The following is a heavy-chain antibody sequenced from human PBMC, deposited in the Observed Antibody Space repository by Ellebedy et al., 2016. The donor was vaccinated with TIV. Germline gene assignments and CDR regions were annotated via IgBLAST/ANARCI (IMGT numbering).Heavy chain of an antibody. D-gene: IGHD2-21*02. V-gene: IGHV1-58*01. CDR2: IVVGRGNT. J-gene: IGHJ3*01. CDR1: GFTFSSSA. Sequence: ASVKVSCKASGFTFSSSAVQWVRQARGQRLEWIGWIVVGRGNTNYAQKFQERVTLTRDMSTSTAYMELSSLRSEDTAVYYCAAEGDLSDAFDVWGQGTMVTVSS. CDR3: AAEGDLSDAFDV.